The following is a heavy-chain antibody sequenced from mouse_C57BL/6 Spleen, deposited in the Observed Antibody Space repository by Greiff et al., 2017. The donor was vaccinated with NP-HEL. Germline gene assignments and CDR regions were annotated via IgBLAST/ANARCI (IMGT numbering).Heavy chain of an antibody. J-gene: IGHJ3*01. CDR2: INSNNGGT. CDR1: GYTFTDYN. D-gene: IGHD1-1*01. Sequence: VQLQQSGPELVQPGASVKMSCKASGYTFTDYNMHWVKQSHGKSLEWIGYINSNNGGTSYNQKFKGKAILTVNKSSSTAYMELRRLTSEDSAVYYCARWDYGSNPFAYWGQGTLVTVSA. CDR3: ARWDYGSNPFAY. V-gene: IGHV1-22*01.